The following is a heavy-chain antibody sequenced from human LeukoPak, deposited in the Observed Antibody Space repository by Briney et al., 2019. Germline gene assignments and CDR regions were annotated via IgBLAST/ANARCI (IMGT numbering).Heavy chain of an antibody. D-gene: IGHD2-2*03. CDR3: ACGYCSSTSCRYGMDV. Sequence: GGSLRLSCSASGFTFSSYAMHWVRQAPGKGLEYVSAISSNGGSTYYADSVKGRFTISRDNSKNTLYLQMSSLRSEDTAVYYCACGYCSSTSCRYGMDVWGKGTTVTVSS. J-gene: IGHJ6*04. CDR1: GFTFSSYA. V-gene: IGHV3-64D*06. CDR2: ISSNGGST.